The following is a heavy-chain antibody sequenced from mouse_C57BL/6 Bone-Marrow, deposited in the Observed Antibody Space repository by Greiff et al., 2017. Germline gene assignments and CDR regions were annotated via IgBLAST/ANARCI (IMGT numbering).Heavy chain of an antibody. CDR3: VREKEDYYGSSYGYFDY. V-gene: IGHV10-3*01. CDR1: GFTFNTYA. J-gene: IGHJ2*01. D-gene: IGHD1-1*01. CDR2: IRSKSSNYAT. Sequence: EVQLVESGGGLVQPKGSLKLSCAASGFTFNTYAMHWVRRAPGRGLEWVARIRSKSSNYATYYADSVKDRFTISRDDSQSMLYLQMNNLKTEDTAMYYCVREKEDYYGSSYGYFDYWGQGTTLTVSS.